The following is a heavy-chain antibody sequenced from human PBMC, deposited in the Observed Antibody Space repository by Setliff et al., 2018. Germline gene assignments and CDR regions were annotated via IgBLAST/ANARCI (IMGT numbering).Heavy chain of an antibody. J-gene: IGHJ6*02. D-gene: IGHD3-22*01. CDR3: ARPYDSSGYDWLYYYGMDV. Sequence: GASVKVSCKASGGTFSSYAISWVRQAPGQGLEWMGGIIPIFGTANYAQKFQGRVTVTTDESTSTAYMELISLRSEDTAVYYCARPYDSSGYDWLYYYGMDVWGQGTTVTVSS. CDR1: GGTFSSYA. V-gene: IGHV1-69*05. CDR2: IIPIFGTA.